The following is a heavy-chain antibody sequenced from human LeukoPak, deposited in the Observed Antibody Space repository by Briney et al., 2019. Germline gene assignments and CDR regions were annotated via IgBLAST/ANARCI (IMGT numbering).Heavy chain of an antibody. J-gene: IGHJ4*02. CDR2: IYYSGST. Sequence: PSETLSLTCTVSGGSISSSSYYWGWIRQPPGKGLEWIGSIYYSGSTYYNPSLKSRVTISVDTSKNQFSLKLSSVTAADTAVYYCARGRFSSLWGQGTLVTVSS. CDR3: ARGRFSSL. V-gene: IGHV4-39*01. D-gene: IGHD3-3*01. CDR1: GGSISSSSYY.